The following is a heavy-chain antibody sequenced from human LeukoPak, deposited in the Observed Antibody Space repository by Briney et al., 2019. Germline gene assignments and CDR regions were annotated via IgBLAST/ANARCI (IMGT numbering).Heavy chain of an antibody. D-gene: IGHD1-26*01. J-gene: IGHJ4*02. CDR3: ARAESYYSYFDY. CDR1: GGSISSYF. V-gene: IGHV4-59*01. Sequence: PSEALSLTCIGPGGSISSYFWSWVRPPPGKGLEWVGYIYYSGRTIYNPPLKSRVTMSINTSKNQFSLKLSSEAAADTAVYYCARAESYYSYFDYWGQGALVTVSS. CDR2: IYYSGRT.